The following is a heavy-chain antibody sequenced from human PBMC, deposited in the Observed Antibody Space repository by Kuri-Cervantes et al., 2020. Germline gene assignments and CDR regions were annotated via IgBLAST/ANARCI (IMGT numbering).Heavy chain of an antibody. Sequence: GRSRRLSCAASGFTFSSYSMNWVRQAPGKGLEWVSSISGSSSSTYYADSVKGRFTISRDNAKNSLYLQMSSLRAEDTAVYYCARVLYLDVWGKGTTVTVSS. CDR2: ISGSSSST. J-gene: IGHJ6*04. CDR3: ARVLYLDV. D-gene: IGHD2-8*01. V-gene: IGHV3-21*01. CDR1: GFTFSSYS.